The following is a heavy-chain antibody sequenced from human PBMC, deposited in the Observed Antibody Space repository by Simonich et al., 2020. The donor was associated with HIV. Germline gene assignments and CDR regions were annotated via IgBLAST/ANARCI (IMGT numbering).Heavy chain of an antibody. D-gene: IGHD4-17*01. CDR3: ARRHPTTVTTPYFDY. Sequence: QVQLQQWGAGLLKPSATLSLTCAVYGGSLSGYYWSWNRQPPGKGLEWIGEINHRGSTKYNPSLKSRVTISVDTSKDQFSLKLSSVTAADTAVYYCARRHPTTVTTPYFDYWGQGTLVTVSS. V-gene: IGHV4-34*01. J-gene: IGHJ4*02. CDR2: INHRGST. CDR1: GGSLSGYY.